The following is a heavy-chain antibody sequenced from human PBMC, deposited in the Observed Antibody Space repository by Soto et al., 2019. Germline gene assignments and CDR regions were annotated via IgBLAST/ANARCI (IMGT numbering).Heavy chain of an antibody. Sequence: PSETLSLTCTVSGGSISSGGYSWSWIRQPPGKGLEWIGYIYHSGSTYYNPSLKSRVTISVDRSKNQFSLKLSSVTAADTAVYYCAREADCGGDCYYDYWGQGTLVTVSS. V-gene: IGHV4-30-2*01. D-gene: IGHD2-21*02. CDR1: GGSISSGGYS. CDR3: AREADCGGDCYYDY. CDR2: IYHSGST. J-gene: IGHJ4*02.